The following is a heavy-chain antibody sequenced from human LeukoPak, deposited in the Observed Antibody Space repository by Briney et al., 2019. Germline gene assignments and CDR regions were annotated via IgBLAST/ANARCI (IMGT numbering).Heavy chain of an antibody. CDR3: AADRWLAYDSSGYYHLLSDY. CDR1: GFTFTSSA. Sequence: SVKVSCKASGFTFTSSAVQWVRQARGQRLEWIGWIVVGSGNTNYAQKFQERVTITRDMSTSTAYMELSSLRSEDTAVYYCAADRWLAYDSSGYYHLLSDYWGQGTLVTVSS. J-gene: IGHJ4*02. CDR2: IVVGSGNT. D-gene: IGHD3-22*01. V-gene: IGHV1-58*01.